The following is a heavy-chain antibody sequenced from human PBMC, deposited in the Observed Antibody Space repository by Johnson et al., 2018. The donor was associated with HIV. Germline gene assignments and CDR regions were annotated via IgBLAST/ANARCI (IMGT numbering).Heavy chain of an antibody. V-gene: IGHV3-30-3*01. D-gene: IGHD4-11*01. Sequence: QVQLVESGGGLVQPGRSLRLSCAASGFTFDDYAMHWVRQAPGKGLEWVAVISYDGSNKSYADSVKGRFTISRDNSKNSLYLQMNGLRAEDTAVYYCARNEYSNYGGRDAFDIWGQGTMVTVSS. J-gene: IGHJ3*02. CDR3: ARNEYSNYGGRDAFDI. CDR1: GFTFDDYA. CDR2: ISYDGSNK.